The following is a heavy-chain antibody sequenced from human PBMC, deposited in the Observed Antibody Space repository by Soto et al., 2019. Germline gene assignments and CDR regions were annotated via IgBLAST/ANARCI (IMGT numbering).Heavy chain of an antibody. CDR2: ISYDGSNK. Sequence: QVQLVESGGGVVQPGRSLRLSCAASGFTFSSYGMHWVRQAPGKGLEWVAVISYDGSNKYYADSVKGRFTISRDNSKNTLYLQMNSLRAEDTAVYYCAKDFSTIFGVVIIGYYYYGMDVWGQGTTVTISS. J-gene: IGHJ6*02. CDR1: GFTFSSYG. V-gene: IGHV3-30*18. CDR3: AKDFSTIFGVVIIGYYYYGMDV. D-gene: IGHD3-3*01.